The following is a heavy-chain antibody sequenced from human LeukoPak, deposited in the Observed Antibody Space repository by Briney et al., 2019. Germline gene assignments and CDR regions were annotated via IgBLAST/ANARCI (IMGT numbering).Heavy chain of an antibody. CDR3: ARDRLGVNDAFDI. Sequence: SETLSLTCAVSGGSISSGGYYWSWIRQHPGKGLEWIGYIYYSGSTYYNPSLKSRVTISVDTSKNQFSLKLSSVTAADTAVYYCARDRLGVNDAFDIWGQGTMVTVSS. V-gene: IGHV4-31*11. D-gene: IGHD3-10*01. CDR1: GGSISSGGYY. J-gene: IGHJ3*02. CDR2: IYYSGST.